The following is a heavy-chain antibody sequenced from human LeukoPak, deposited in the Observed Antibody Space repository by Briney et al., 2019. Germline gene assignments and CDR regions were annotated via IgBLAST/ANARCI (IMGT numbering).Heavy chain of an antibody. V-gene: IGHV1-24*01. Sequence: ASVKVPCKVSGYTLTELSMHWVRQAPGKGLEWMGGFDPEDGETIYAQKFQGRVTMTEDTSTDTAYMELSSLRSEDTAVYYCATELWFGELYGAFDIWGQGTMVTVSS. CDR3: ATELWFGELYGAFDI. CDR2: FDPEDGET. CDR1: GYTLTELS. J-gene: IGHJ3*02. D-gene: IGHD3-10*01.